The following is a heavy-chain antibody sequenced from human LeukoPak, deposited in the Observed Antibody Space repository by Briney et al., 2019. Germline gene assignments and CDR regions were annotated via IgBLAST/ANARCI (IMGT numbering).Heavy chain of an antibody. V-gene: IGHV1-69*13. CDR2: IIPTFGTA. CDR3: AREGYCSGTSCPDAFDI. D-gene: IGHD2-2*01. CDR1: GCTFSSYA. J-gene: IGHJ3*02. Sequence: SVKVSCKASGCTFSSYAISWVRQAPGQGLEWMGGIIPTFGTANYAQKFQGRVTITADESTSTAYMELSSLISEDTGVYYCAREGYCSGTSCPDAFDIWGQGTMVTVSS.